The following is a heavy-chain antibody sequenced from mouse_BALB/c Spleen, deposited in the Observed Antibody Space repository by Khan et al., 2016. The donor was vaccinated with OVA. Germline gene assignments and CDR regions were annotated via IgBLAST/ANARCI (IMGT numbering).Heavy chain of an antibody. CDR2: IGSGGST. CDR3: ARVNGSSGVDY. V-gene: IGHV5-6-5*01. J-gene: IGHJ2*02. CDR1: GFTFSRYP. D-gene: IGHD1-1*01. Sequence: EVELVESGGGLVKPGGSLKLSCAASGFTFSRYPMSWVCQTPEKRLEWVASIGSGGSTYHPDSVKGRFTISRDNARNILFLQMSSLRSEDTAMYFCARVNGSSGVDYWGQGTSLTVSS.